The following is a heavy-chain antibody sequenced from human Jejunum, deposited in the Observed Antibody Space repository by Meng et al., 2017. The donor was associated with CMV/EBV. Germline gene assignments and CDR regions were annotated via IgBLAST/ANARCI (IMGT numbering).Heavy chain of an antibody. J-gene: IGHJ4*02. CDR3: AKDGGTYSGGFDY. V-gene: IGHV3-23*01. D-gene: IGHD4-23*01. Sequence: SGSHFSHYLMCWVRPAPGKVLDWVSSIRSSGGSTYYAASVKGRFTISRHSFKNPLYLQMNSLRAEDTAVYYCAKDGGTYSGGFDYWGQGTLVTVSS. CDR2: IRSSGGST. CDR1: GSHFSHYL.